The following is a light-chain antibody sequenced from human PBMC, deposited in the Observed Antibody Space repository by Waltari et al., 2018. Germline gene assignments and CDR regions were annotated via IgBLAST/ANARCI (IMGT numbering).Light chain of an antibody. CDR1: TATIGSRS. CDR2: END. J-gene: IGLJ3*02. Sequence: QSVLTQPPSVSAAPGQRVTISCSGRTATIGSRSVSWYQQVPGTAPKLLIYENDKRPSGISDRFSGSKSGTSATLGITGLQTGDEADYYCGTWDVSPGAGAFGGGTKLTVL. CDR3: GTWDVSPGAGA. V-gene: IGLV1-51*02.